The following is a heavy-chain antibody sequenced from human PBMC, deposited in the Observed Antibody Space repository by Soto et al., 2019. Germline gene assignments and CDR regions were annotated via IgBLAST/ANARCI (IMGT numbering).Heavy chain of an antibody. V-gene: IGHV3-23*01. J-gene: IGHJ4*02. CDR1: GFTFSSYA. D-gene: IGHD3-16*01. CDR2: ISGSGGST. Sequence: EVQLLESGGGLVQPGGSLRLSCAASGFTFSSYAMSWVRQAPGKGLEWVSAISGSGGSTYYADSVKGRFTISRDNSKNTLYLQMNSLRAEDTAVYYCAKDRAVDYVWGSYFDYWGQGTLVTVSS. CDR3: AKDRAVDYVWGSYFDY.